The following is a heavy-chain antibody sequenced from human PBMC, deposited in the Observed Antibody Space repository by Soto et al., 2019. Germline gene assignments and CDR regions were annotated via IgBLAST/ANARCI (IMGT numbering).Heavy chain of an antibody. D-gene: IGHD3-10*01. Sequence: QVHLVQSGAEVKKPGASVKVSCKASGYTFTNYDINWVRQAPGQGLEWMGWISTYTGNTNYAQKLQGRVTMTTDTATSTADVERRSLRSDDTAVYYCARGYYYGSGRPTPGGMDVWGQGTTVTVSS. CDR2: ISTYTGNT. CDR3: ARGYYYGSGRPTPGGMDV. V-gene: IGHV1-18*01. J-gene: IGHJ6*02. CDR1: GYTFTNYD.